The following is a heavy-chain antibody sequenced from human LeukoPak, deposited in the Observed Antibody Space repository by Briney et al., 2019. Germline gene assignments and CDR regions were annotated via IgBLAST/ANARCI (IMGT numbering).Heavy chain of an antibody. CDR3: ARLRVVDYYDSSGYPDY. V-gene: IGHV4-39*01. CDR2: IYYSGST. Sequence: PSETLSLTCTVSGGSISSSSYYWGWIRQPPGKGLEWIGSIYYSGSTYYNPSLKSRVTISVDTSKNQFSLKLSSVTAADTAVYYCARLRVVDYYDSSGYPDYWGQGTLVTVSS. J-gene: IGHJ4*02. CDR1: GGSISSSSYY. D-gene: IGHD3-22*01.